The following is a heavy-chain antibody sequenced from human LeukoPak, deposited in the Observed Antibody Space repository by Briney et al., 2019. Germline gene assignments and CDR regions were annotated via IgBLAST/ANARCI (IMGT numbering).Heavy chain of an antibody. CDR3: AELGITMIGGV. CDR1: RFTFTNYS. D-gene: IGHD3-10*02. J-gene: IGHJ6*04. V-gene: IGHV3-21*01. CDR2: ISSLSNYI. Sequence: GGPLRLPCAPSRFTFTNYSMTWVRQAPGKGLEWVSSISSLSNYIYYADSVKGRFTISRDNAKNSLYLQMNSLRAEDTAVYYCAELGITMIGGVWGKGTTVTISS.